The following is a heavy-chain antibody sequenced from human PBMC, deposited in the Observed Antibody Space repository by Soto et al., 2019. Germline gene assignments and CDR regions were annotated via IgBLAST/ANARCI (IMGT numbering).Heavy chain of an antibody. CDR2: ISTSGTTI. CDR3: ATGKGFCSGGSCFWY. D-gene: IGHD2-15*01. CDR1: GFTFSDYY. Sequence: QVQLVESGGGLVQPGGSLRLSCAASGFTFSDYYMSWIRQAPGKGLEWISYISTSGTTIYYADSVKGRFTISRNNAKNSLYLQLNSLRAEDTAIYYCATGKGFCSGGSCFWYWGQGTLVTVSS. V-gene: IGHV3-11*01. J-gene: IGHJ4*01.